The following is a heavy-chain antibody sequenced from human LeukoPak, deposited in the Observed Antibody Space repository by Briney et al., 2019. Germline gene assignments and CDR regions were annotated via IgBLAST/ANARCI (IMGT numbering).Heavy chain of an antibody. CDR1: GGSFSGYY. Sequence: SETLSLTCAVYGGSFSGYYWSWIRQPPGKGLEWIGEINRSGSTNYNPSLKSRVTISVDTSKNQFSLKLSSVTAADTAVYYCARGSMVRGVTPVDYWGQGTLVTVSS. CDR3: ARGSMVRGVTPVDY. V-gene: IGHV4-34*01. J-gene: IGHJ4*02. D-gene: IGHD3-10*01. CDR2: INRSGST.